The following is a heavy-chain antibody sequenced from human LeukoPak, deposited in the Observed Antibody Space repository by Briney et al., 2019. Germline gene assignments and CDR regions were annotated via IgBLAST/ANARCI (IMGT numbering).Heavy chain of an antibody. CDR3: ARVSDYSNYFDY. CDR1: GFSFSSNG. D-gene: IGHD4-11*01. V-gene: IGHV3-33*01. J-gene: IGHJ4*02. CDR2: IWYDGSNK. Sequence: GGSLRLSCAASGFSFSSNGMHWVRQAPGKGLEWVAVIWYDGSNKYYADSVKGRFTISRDNSKNTLYLQMNSLRAEDTAVYYCARVSDYSNYFDYWGQGTLVTVSS.